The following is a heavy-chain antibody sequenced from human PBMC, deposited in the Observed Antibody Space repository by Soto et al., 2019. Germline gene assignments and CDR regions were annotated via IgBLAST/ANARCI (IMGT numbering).Heavy chain of an antibody. CDR3: AKVLNYYDSSGYFDY. D-gene: IGHD3-22*01. J-gene: IGHJ4*02. CDR2: ISGSGGST. V-gene: IGHV3-23*01. CDR1: GLTFISYA. Sequence: EVQLLESGGGLVQPGGSLRLSCAASGLTFISYAMSWVRQAPGKGLEWVSAISGSGGSTYFADSVKGRFTISRDNSKNTLYLQMNSLRAADTAVYYCAKVLNYYDSSGYFDYWGQGTLVTVSS.